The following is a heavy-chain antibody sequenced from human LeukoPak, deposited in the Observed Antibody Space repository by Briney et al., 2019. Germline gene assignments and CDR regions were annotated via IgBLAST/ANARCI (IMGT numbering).Heavy chain of an antibody. CDR3: ARSNYGGKRWFDP. V-gene: IGHV1-8*01. CDR1: EYTFTSYD. CDR2: MNPSSGST. D-gene: IGHD4-23*01. Sequence: EAPVKVSCKASEYTFTSYDINWVRQATGQGLEWMGWMNPSSGSTGYAQKFQGRVTMTRDTSISTAYMELSSLRSEDTAVYFCARSNYGGKRWFDPWGQGTLVIVSS. J-gene: IGHJ5*02.